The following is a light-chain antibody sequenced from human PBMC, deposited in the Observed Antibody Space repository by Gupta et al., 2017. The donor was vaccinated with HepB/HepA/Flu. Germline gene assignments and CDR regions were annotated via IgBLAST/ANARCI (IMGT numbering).Light chain of an antibody. CDR1: QNVSSN. CDR2: GAT. J-gene: IGKJ1*01. V-gene: IGKV3-15*01. Sequence: IFVTPSPATLSVSPGEKATLSCRASQNVSSNLAWYQQKPGPATRLLIYGATSRATVLPARFSGSWSGTESTITSSRLQSEDSAVYYCQSYDNRGTFGQGTKVEIK. CDR3: QSYDNRGT.